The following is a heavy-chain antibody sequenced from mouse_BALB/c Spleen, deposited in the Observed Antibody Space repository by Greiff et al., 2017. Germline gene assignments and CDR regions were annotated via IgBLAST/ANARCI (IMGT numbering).Heavy chain of an antibody. J-gene: IGHJ3*01. Sequence: EVKLVESGPGLVKPSQSLSLTCSVTGYSITSGYYWNWIRQFPGNKLEWMGYISYDGSNNYNPSLKNRISITRDTSKNQFFLKLNSVTTEDTATYYRARADYYGSSGFAYWGQGTLVTVSA. V-gene: IGHV3-6*02. CDR1: GYSITSGYY. CDR3: ARADYYGSSGFAY. D-gene: IGHD1-1*01. CDR2: ISYDGSN.